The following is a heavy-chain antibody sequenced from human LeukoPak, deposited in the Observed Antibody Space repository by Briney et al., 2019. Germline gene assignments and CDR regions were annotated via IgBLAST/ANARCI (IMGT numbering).Heavy chain of an antibody. V-gene: IGHV1-69*04. CDR3: ASDRSPNCGGDCYGGWYFDL. Sequence: SMKVSCKASGYTFNSYGISWVRQAPGQGLEWMGRIIPILGVANYAQKFQGRVTITADKSTSTAYMELSSLRSEDTAVYYCASDRSPNCGGDCYGGWYFDLWGRGTLVTVSS. CDR1: GYTFNSYG. D-gene: IGHD2-21*02. CDR2: IIPILGVA. J-gene: IGHJ2*01.